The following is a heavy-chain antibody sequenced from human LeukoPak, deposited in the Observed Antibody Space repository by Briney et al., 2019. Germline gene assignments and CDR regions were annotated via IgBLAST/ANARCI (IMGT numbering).Heavy chain of an antibody. D-gene: IGHD6-13*01. CDR1: GGCISSYY. Sequence: SETLSLTCTVSGGCISSYYCSWIRQPAGKGLEWIGRIYTSGSTNYNPSLKSRVTMSVDTSKNQFSLKLSSVTAADTAVYYCARDEPLIAAAGTGFDPWGQGTLVTVSS. J-gene: IGHJ5*02. CDR2: IYTSGST. V-gene: IGHV4-4*07. CDR3: ARDEPLIAAAGTGFDP.